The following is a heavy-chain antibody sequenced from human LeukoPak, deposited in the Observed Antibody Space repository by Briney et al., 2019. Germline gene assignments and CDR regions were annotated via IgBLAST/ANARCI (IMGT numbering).Heavy chain of an antibody. V-gene: IGHV3-11*04. CDR3: VRRRDYGDHSHFDY. D-gene: IGHD4-23*01. Sequence: LSLTCTVSGGSISRYYWSWIRQPPGKGLDCVSYISSTGTTIFYGDSVKGRFTVSRDNAKNSLYLQMDSLRIEDSAVYYCVRRRDYGDHSHFDYWGQGTRVTVSS. CDR2: ISSTGTTI. J-gene: IGHJ4*02. CDR1: GGSISRYY.